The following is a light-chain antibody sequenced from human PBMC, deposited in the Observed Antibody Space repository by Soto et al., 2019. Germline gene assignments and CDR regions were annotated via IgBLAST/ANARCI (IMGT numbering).Light chain of an antibody. J-gene: IGKJ1*01. Sequence: DIQMTQSPSTLSASVGDRVTITCRASQSISGTLAWYQQKPGKAPKLLMYDVSSLERGVPSRFSGSGSGTEFTLTIRSLQPDDFATYYCQQYDTYSRTFGQGTKVEIK. CDR1: QSISGT. CDR2: DVS. CDR3: QQYDTYSRT. V-gene: IGKV1-5*01.